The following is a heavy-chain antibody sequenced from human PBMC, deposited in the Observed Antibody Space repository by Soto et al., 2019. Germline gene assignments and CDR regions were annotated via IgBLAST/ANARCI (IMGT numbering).Heavy chain of an antibody. D-gene: IGHD2-2*01. CDR3: ARYPVVVVPAANYGLDV. CDR1: GVSVSSDIYY. J-gene: IGHJ6*02. Sequence: SETLSLTCSVSGVSVSSDIYYWSWIRHHPGKGLEWIGYIYYSGNTYYNPSLGGRVTISLDTSKNHFSLRLRSVTPADTAVYYCARYPVVVVPAANYGLDVWGQGTTVTVS. CDR2: IYYSGNT. V-gene: IGHV4-31*03.